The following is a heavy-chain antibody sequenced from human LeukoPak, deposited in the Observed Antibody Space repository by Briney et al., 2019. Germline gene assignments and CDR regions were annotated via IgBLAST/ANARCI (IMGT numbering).Heavy chain of an antibody. Sequence: GGSLRLSCAASGFTFSTYAMSWVRQAPGKGLEWVSAISGSGGSRYYADSVKGRFTISRDNSKNSLYLQMNSLRAEDTAVYYCARDVTPYYYDSSGYRYWGQGTLVTVSS. J-gene: IGHJ4*02. V-gene: IGHV3-23*01. CDR1: GFTFSTYA. CDR2: ISGSGGSR. CDR3: ARDVTPYYYDSSGYRY. D-gene: IGHD3-22*01.